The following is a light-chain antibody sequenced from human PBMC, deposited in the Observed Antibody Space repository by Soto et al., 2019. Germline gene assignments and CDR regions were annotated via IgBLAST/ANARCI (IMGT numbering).Light chain of an antibody. CDR2: GAS. V-gene: IGKV3-15*01. Sequence: EIVMTHSPATLSVSPWERATLSCRASQSVSSNLAWYQQKPGQAPRLLIYGASTRATGIPARFSGSGSGTEFTLTISSLQSEDFAVYYCQQYNNWPPLTFGPGTKVDIK. CDR1: QSVSSN. CDR3: QQYNNWPPLT. J-gene: IGKJ3*01.